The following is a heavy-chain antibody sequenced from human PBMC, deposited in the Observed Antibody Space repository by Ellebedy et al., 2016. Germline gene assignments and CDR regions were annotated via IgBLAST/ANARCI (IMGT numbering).Heavy chain of an antibody. Sequence: ASVKVSCKASGYTFTTYCLNWVRQAPGQGLEWMGMINPGGGITTYAQKFQGRVTMTRDTSTRTVYMELSSLRSDDTAVYYCARRIVGSRSRNYFDYWGQGTLVTVSS. J-gene: IGHJ4*02. V-gene: IGHV1-46*01. D-gene: IGHD1-26*01. CDR3: ARRIVGSRSRNYFDY. CDR1: GYTFTTYC. CDR2: INPGGGIT.